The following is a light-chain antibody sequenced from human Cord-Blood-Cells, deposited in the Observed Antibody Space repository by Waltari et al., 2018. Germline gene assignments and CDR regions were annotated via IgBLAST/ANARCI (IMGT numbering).Light chain of an antibody. CDR2: AAS. CDR3: QQSYSTPLT. Sequence: DIQMTQSLSSLSPSVGDRVTITCRASQSISSYLNWDQQKPGKAPKLLIYAASSVQSGVPSRFSGSGSGTDVTLTISSLQPEDFATYYCQQSYSTPLTFGGGTKVEIK. CDR1: QSISSY. J-gene: IGKJ4*02. V-gene: IGKV1-39*01.